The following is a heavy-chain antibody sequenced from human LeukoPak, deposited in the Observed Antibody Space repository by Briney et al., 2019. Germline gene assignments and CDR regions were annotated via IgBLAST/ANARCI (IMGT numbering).Heavy chain of an antibody. CDR3: TRRTRIAAGVYNIDF. Sequence: SETLSLTSTFSVGSISVYYCNWILQPPPKGLEWLGYIYPSVNSYYNPSLKSLVSMSVDTPKDHISLRPSSVTAADSAVYYCTRRTRIAAGVYNIDFWGQGTLVTVSS. CDR1: VGSISVYY. V-gene: IGHV4-4*09. J-gene: IGHJ4*02. CDR2: IYPSVNS. D-gene: IGHD6-25*01.